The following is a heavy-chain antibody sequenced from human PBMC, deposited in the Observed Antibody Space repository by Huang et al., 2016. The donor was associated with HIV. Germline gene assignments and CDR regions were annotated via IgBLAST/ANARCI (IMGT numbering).Heavy chain of an antibody. J-gene: IGHJ4*02. CDR2: IYYSGIA. CDR3: ARVGPNSSGWYSFTYFFDF. Sequence: QVQLQESGPGLVKPSETLSLTCTVSGGSISNYYWSWSRQPPGEGLEWIGCIYYSGIANYNPSLMSRVTISVDTSKNQFSLNLSSVTAADTAVYYCARVGPNSSGWYSFTYFFDFWGQGTLVTVSS. V-gene: IGHV4-59*01. D-gene: IGHD6-19*01. CDR1: GGSISNYY.